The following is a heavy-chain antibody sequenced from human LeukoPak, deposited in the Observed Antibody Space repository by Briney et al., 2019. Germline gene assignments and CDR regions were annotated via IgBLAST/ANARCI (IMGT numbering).Heavy chain of an antibody. CDR2: MKEDGSQE. D-gene: IGHD2-15*01. Sequence: GGSLRLTCAASGFTFSHYWMTWVRQAPGKGPEWVANMKEDGSQETYVDSVKGRFTISRDNAKNSLYLQMNNVRAEDTAVYYCARYSYKHDCWGQGTLVTVSS. CDR1: GFTFSHYW. CDR3: ARYSYKHDC. V-gene: IGHV3-7*01. J-gene: IGHJ4*02.